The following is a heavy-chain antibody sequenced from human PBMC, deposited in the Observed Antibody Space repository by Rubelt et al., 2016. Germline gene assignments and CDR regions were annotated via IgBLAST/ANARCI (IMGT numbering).Heavy chain of an antibody. Sequence: EVQLVESGGGLVEPGGSLRLPCAASGFTFISYSMNWVRQAPGKGLEWVSYISSGSSTIYYADSVKGRFTISRDNAKNSLYLQMNSLRAEDTAVYFCARDPLTGYYPFDYWGQGTLVTVSS. CDR2: ISSGSSTI. J-gene: IGHJ4*02. CDR1: GFTFISYS. D-gene: IGHD3-9*01. V-gene: IGHV3-48*04. CDR3: ARDPLTGYYPFDY.